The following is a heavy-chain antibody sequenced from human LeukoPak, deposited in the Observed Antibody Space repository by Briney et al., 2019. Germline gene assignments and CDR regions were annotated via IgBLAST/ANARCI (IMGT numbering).Heavy chain of an antibody. CDR1: GYTFTSYA. J-gene: IGHJ4*02. CDR3: ARDLGGQWRDSFDY. V-gene: IGHV1-3*01. CDR2: INAGNGNT. D-gene: IGHD6-19*01. Sequence: ASVKVSCKASGYTFTSYAVHWVRQAPGQRLEWMGWINAGNGNTKYSQKFQGRVTITRDTSASTAYMELSSLRSEDTAVYYCARDLGGQWRDSFDYWGQGTLVTVSS.